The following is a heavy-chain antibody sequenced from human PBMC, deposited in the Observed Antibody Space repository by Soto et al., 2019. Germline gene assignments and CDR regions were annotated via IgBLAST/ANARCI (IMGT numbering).Heavy chain of an antibody. D-gene: IGHD3-22*01. J-gene: IGHJ3*02. CDR2: LKPDGSQK. CDR3: ARGDYHDSSGPFSDAFDT. V-gene: IGHV3-7*04. Sequence: GGSLRLSCAASGFSFSNHWMSWVRQAPGKGLEWVANLKPDGSQKWYVDSVKGRFAISRDNSKNSLFLQMNSLRADDTAVYCCARGDYHDSSGPFSDAFDTWGQGTMVTVSS. CDR1: GFSFSNHW.